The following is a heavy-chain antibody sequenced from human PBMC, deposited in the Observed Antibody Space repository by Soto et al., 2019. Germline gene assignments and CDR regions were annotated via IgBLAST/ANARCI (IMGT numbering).Heavy chain of an antibody. CDR1: GFTFSSYS. Sequence: PGGSLRLACAASGFTFSSYSMNWVRQAPGKGLEWVSSISSSSTYIYYADSVKGRFTISRDNAKNPLYLQMNSLRAEDTAVYYCARALRFLEWFDYWGQGTLVTVSS. J-gene: IGHJ5*01. CDR3: ARALRFLEWFDY. CDR2: ISSSSTYI. D-gene: IGHD3-3*01. V-gene: IGHV3-21*01.